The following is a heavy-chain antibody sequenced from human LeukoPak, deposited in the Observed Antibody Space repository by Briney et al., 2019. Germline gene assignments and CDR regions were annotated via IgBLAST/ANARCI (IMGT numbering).Heavy chain of an antibody. D-gene: IGHD5-24*01. Sequence: SETLSLTCTVSGGSISSYYWSWIRQPAGKGLEWIWRIYTSGSTNYNPSLKSRVTMSVDTSKNQFSLKLSSVTAADTAVYYCARSRRDGHKRGVYFDYWGQGTLVTVSS. CDR3: ARSRRDGHKRGVYFDY. CDR2: IYTSGST. CDR1: GGSISSYY. J-gene: IGHJ4*02. V-gene: IGHV4-4*07.